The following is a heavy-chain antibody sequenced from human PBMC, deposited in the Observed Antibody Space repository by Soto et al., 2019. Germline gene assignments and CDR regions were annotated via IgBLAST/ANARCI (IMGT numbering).Heavy chain of an antibody. CDR2: ISYSGNV. V-gene: IGHV4-59*08. D-gene: IGHD6-13*01. Sequence: QVQLQESGPGLLQPSETLSLPCTVSGNSMATHSWCWIRQPPGKGLERIGKISYSGNVNYNPSLSSRVTFSIDTSKNQFSLKLSSVTAADTAVFYCARHRSGSSSLEFWGQGSLVTVSS. CDR3: ARHRSGSSSLEF. CDR1: GNSMATHS. J-gene: IGHJ4*02.